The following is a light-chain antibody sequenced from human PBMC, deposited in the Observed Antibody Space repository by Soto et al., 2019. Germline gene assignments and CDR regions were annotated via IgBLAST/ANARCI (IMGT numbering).Light chain of an antibody. V-gene: IGKV3-11*01. CDR1: QRVSNS. CDR2: DEP. CDR3: QQRTNWNVT. J-gene: IGKJ4*01. Sequence: EIVLTQAPATLSLSPGERATLACRAIQRVSNSLVWYPQNPGHAPRLIIADEPTMSYGTPARFSGSGSGPDVPLTISILAPEDFAVYYFQQRTNWNVTFGGRTKVQIK.